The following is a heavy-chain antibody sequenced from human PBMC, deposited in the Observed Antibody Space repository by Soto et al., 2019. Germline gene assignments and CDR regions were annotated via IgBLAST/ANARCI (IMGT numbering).Heavy chain of an antibody. CDR3: ARDLPTPVGYSSSWYRATKYYYYYMYV. Sequence: QVQLVQSGAEVKKPGASVKVSCKASGYTFTSYGISWVRQAPGQRLEWMGWISAYNGNTNYAQKLQGRVTMTTDTPTSTAYMELRSLRSDDTGVYYCARDLPTPVGYSSSWYRATKYYYYYMYVWGKGTTVTVSS. D-gene: IGHD6-13*01. V-gene: IGHV1-18*01. J-gene: IGHJ6*03. CDR1: GYTFTSYG. CDR2: ISAYNGNT.